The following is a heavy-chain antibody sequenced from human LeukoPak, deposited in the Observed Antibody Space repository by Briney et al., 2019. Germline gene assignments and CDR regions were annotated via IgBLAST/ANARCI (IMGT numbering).Heavy chain of an antibody. CDR1: GFTFDDSG. D-gene: IGHD6-19*01. J-gene: IGHJ4*02. CDR2: VDWGGGRT. V-gene: IGHV3-20*04. Sequence: GGSLRLSCAASGFTFDDSGMSWVRQDPGRRLEWVSTVDWGGGRTSYADSVKGRFTISRDNAKNSLYLQMNSLRAEDTALYFCARESDSSGWYDYWGQGTLVTVSS. CDR3: ARESDSSGWYDY.